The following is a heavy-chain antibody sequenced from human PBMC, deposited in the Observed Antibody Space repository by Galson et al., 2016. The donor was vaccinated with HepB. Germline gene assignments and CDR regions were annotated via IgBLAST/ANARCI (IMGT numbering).Heavy chain of an antibody. Sequence: SLRLSCAASGFSLSNYGMHWFRQAPGKGLEWVAVVSDDGTNKYYADSVKGRFTISKDNSKNSLYLQINSLTGQDTAVYYCARPLGSCYYYYGFDPWGQGTPVSVSS. D-gene: IGHD1-26*01. J-gene: IGHJ6*02. CDR2: VSDDGTNK. CDR1: GFSLSNYG. CDR3: ARPLGSCYYYYGFDP. V-gene: IGHV3-30*03.